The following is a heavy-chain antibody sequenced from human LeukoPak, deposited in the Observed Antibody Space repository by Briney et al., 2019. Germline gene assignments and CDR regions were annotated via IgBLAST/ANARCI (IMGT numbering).Heavy chain of an antibody. D-gene: IGHD1-26*01. Sequence: SETLSLTCTVSGGSISSSGYYWGWIRQPPGKGLEWIGSIYYSGSGSTNYNPSLKSRVTTSVDTSKNQFSLKLSSVTATDTAVYYCARERVGGGGYYFDSWGQGTLVTVPS. CDR2: IYYSGSGST. J-gene: IGHJ4*02. CDR3: ARERVGGGGYYFDS. CDR1: GGSISSSGYY. V-gene: IGHV4-39*02.